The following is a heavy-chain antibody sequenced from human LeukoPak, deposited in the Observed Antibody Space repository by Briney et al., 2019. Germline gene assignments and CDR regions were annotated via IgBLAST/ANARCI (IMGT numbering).Heavy chain of an antibody. J-gene: IGHJ3*02. D-gene: IGHD3-3*01. V-gene: IGHV4-59*12. CDR2: IYYSGST. CDR1: GGSISSYY. Sequence: SETLSLTCTVSGGSISSYYWSWIRRPPGKGLEWIGYIYYSGSTNYNPSLKSRVTISVDTSKNQFSLKLSSVTAADTAVYYCARGRYYDFWSGPGAFDIWGQGTMVTVSS. CDR3: ARGRYYDFWSGPGAFDI.